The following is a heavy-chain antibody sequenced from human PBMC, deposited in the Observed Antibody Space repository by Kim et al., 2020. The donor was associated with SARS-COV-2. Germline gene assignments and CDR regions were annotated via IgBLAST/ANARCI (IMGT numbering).Heavy chain of an antibody. CDR3: ARGSPEVGGGIDY. V-gene: IGHV4-34*01. D-gene: IGHD3-16*01. CDR2: INHSGST. CDR1: GGSFSGYY. Sequence: SETLSLTCAVYGGSFSGYYWSWIRQPPGKGLEWIGEINHSGSTNYNPSLKSRVTISVDTSKNQFSLNLSSVTAADTAVYYCARGSPEVGGGIDYWGQGTLVTVAS. J-gene: IGHJ4*02.